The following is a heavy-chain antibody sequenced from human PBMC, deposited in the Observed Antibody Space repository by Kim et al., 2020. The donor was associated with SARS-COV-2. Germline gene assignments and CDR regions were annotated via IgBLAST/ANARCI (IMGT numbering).Heavy chain of an antibody. D-gene: IGHD3-16*01. CDR2: ITSSSSYI. Sequence: GGSLRLSCAASGFTFSSYSMNWVRQAPGKGLEWVSSITSSSSYIYYADSVKGRFTISRDNAKNSLYLQMNSLRAEDTAVYYCARDRGRSLRNSFTQQRLGDYYYDYWGQGTLVTVSS. CDR3: ARDRGRSLRNSFTQQRLGDYYYDY. V-gene: IGHV3-21*01. CDR1: GFTFSSYS. J-gene: IGHJ4*02.